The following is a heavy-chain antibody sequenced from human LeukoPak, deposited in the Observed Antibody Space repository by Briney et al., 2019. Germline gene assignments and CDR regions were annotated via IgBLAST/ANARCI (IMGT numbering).Heavy chain of an antibody. D-gene: IGHD2-21*02. J-gene: IGHJ6*03. Sequence: GASVKVSCKASGGTFSSYSISGVRQAPGQGLEWMGGIIPIFCTANYAQKFQGRVTITADKSTSTAYMELSSLRSEDTAVYYCARRSNCGGDCYSFQGPYYYYYMDVWGKGTTVTVSS. CDR1: GGTFSSYS. CDR2: IIPIFCTA. CDR3: ARRSNCGGDCYSFQGPYYYYYMDV. V-gene: IGHV1-69*06.